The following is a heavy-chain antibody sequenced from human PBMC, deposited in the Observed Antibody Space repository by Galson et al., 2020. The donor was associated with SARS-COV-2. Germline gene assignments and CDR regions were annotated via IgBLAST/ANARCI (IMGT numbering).Heavy chain of an antibody. Sequence: ETSETLSLTCTVPGGSITSSSYYWGWIRQPPGQGLEWIWSIYYSGHTYYTPSLKSRVTISVDTSKNQFSLKLSSVTAADTAVYYCARHVGTDIVLMVYAIKNWFDPWGQGTLVTVSS. V-gene: IGHV4-39*01. D-gene: IGHD2-8*01. CDR1: GGSITSSSYY. CDR2: IYYSGHT. CDR3: ARHVGTDIVLMVYAIKNWFDP. J-gene: IGHJ5*02.